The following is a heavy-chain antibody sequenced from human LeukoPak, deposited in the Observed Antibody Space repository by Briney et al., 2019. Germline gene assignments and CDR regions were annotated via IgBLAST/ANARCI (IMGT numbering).Heavy chain of an antibody. CDR3: TSVDYCGGDCYNDY. CDR2: IRSKAYGGTT. J-gene: IGHJ4*02. Sequence: GGSLRLSCAASGFTFSSYAMSRVRQAPGKGLEWVGFIRSKAYGGTTEYAASVKGRFTISRDDSKSIAYLQMNSLKTEDTAVYYCTSVDYCGGDCYNDYWGQGTLVTVSS. CDR1: GFTFSSYA. D-gene: IGHD2-21*02. V-gene: IGHV3-49*04.